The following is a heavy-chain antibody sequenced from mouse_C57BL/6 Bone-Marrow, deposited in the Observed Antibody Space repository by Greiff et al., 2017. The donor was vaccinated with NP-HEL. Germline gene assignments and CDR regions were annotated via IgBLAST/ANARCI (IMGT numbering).Heavy chain of an antibody. Sequence: EVKLMESGPGLVKPSQSLSLTCSVTGYSITSGYYWNWIRQFPGNKLEWMGYISYDGSNNYNPSLKNRISITRDTSKNQFFLKLNSVTTEDTATYYCARAGFNIFDYWGQGTTLTVSS. V-gene: IGHV3-6*01. J-gene: IGHJ2*01. CDR1: GYSITSGYY. CDR2: ISYDGSN. CDR3: ARAGFNIFDY.